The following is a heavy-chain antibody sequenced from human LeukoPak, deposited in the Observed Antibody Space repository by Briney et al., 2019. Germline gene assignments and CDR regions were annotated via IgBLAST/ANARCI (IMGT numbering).Heavy chain of an antibody. D-gene: IGHD5-12*01. CDR3: AKGLIGSGYDSSV. Sequence: GGSLRLSCTASGFAFSNHAMSWVRQAPGKGLEWVSSISISGGTTYYADSVKGRFTISRENSKSTLYLQMNSLRADDTAVYYCAKGLIGSGYDSSVWGQGTMVTVSS. J-gene: IGHJ3*01. CDR2: ISISGGTT. V-gene: IGHV3-23*01. CDR1: GFAFSNHA.